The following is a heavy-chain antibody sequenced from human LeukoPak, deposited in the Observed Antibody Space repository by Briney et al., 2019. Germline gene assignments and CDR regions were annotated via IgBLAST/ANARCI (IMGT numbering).Heavy chain of an antibody. CDR2: ISGDGVYI. CDR1: GFTFRSNA. D-gene: IGHD6-13*01. J-gene: IGHJ4*02. V-gene: IGHV3-23*01. CDR3: VKNLGQGAAYDS. Sequence: GGSLRLSCAASGFTFRSNAMTWVRQAPGKGLKWVAAISGDGVYIYYADSVRGRFTISRDNSRTALYLQMNYLTDEDTALYYCVKNLGQGAAYDSWGQGTLVTVSS.